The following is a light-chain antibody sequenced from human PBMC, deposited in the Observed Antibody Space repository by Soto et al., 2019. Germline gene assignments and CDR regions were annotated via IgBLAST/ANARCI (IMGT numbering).Light chain of an antibody. J-gene: IGKJ4*01. CDR3: QQYADWPLT. CDR1: RTIGTN. CDR2: KTS. Sequence: IVMTQSPATVSVSPGESASLSCRARRTIGTNLGWYQQKPGQAPRLLISKTSTRATGVPARFSGSGSGTEFTLTITSLQSEDIAVYYCQQYADWPLTFGGKTKMDIK. V-gene: IGKV3-15*01.